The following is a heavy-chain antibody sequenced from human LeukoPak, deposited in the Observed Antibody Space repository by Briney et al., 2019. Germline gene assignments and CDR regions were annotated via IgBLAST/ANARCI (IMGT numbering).Heavy chain of an antibody. CDR1: GGTFSSYA. J-gene: IGHJ4*02. D-gene: IGHD3-16*02. CDR3: ARGRGYYDYVWGSYRSPSYFDY. CDR2: IIPIFGTA. Sequence: EASVKVSCKASGGTFSSYAISWVRQAPGQGVEWMGGIIPIFGTANYTQKFQGRVTMTRNNSISTAYMELSSLRSEDTAVYYCARGRGYYDYVWGSYRSPSYFDYWGQGTLVTVSS. V-gene: IGHV1-69*05.